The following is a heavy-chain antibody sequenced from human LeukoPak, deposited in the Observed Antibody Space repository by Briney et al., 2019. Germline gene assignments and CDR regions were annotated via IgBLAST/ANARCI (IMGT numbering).Heavy chain of an antibody. Sequence: ASVKVSCKASGGTFSSYTISWVRQAPGQGLEWMGWISAYNGNTNYAQKLQGRVTMTTDTSTSTAYMELRSLRSDDTAVYYCARTYDSSGYFPLYFDYWGQGTLVTVSS. CDR2: ISAYNGNT. CDR3: ARTYDSSGYFPLYFDY. CDR1: GGTFSSYT. V-gene: IGHV1-18*01. D-gene: IGHD3-22*01. J-gene: IGHJ4*02.